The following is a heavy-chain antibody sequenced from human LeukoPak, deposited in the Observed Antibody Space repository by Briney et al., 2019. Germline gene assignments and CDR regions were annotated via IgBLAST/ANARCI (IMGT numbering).Heavy chain of an antibody. CDR3: ARARSSTFSYSDY. CDR1: GLTVSTNY. J-gene: IGHJ4*02. Sequence: GGSLRLSCAASGLTVSTNYMSWVRQVPGKGLEWLAVIWSDGSNKYYADSAKGRFTISRDNSKNTLYLEMNSLRAEDTAVYFCARARSSTFSYSDYWGQGTLVTVSS. V-gene: IGHV3-33*08. D-gene: IGHD2-21*01. CDR2: IWSDGSNK.